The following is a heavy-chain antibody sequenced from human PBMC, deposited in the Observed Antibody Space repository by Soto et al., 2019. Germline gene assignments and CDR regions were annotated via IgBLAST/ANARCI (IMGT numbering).Heavy chain of an antibody. CDR1: GFTFSSYG. CDR2: IWNAGRNK. CDR3: ARDLGYSGYDIYCYYGMDD. Sequence: QVQLVESGGGVVQPGRSLRLSCAASGFTFSSYGMHWVRQAPGKGLEWVAVIWNAGRNKYYEDSATGRFTISRDKSKNTLYQQMNSLSAEDTFVYYCARDLGYSGYDIYCYYGMDDWGQGTTVTVSS. V-gene: IGHV3-33*01. D-gene: IGHD5-12*01. J-gene: IGHJ6*02.